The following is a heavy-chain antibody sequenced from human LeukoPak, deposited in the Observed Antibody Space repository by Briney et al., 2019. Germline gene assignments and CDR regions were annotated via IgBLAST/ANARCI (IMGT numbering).Heavy chain of an antibody. J-gene: IGHJ4*02. CDR1: GFTFSKAC. D-gene: IGHD3-10*01. CDR3: TTDPYPMVRGVITFDY. CDR2: IKSKTDSGTT. V-gene: IGHV3-15*01. Sequence: GGSLRLSCAASGFTFSKACMSWVRQAPGKGLEWVGRIKSKTDSGTTDFAAPVKGRFTISRDDSKNTLYLQMNSLKIEDTAVYYCTTDPYPMVRGVITFDYWGQGTLVTVSS.